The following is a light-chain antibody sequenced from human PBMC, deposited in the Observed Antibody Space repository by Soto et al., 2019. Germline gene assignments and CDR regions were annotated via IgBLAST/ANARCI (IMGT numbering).Light chain of an antibody. CDR3: QYRTT. Sequence: EIVLTQSPATLSLSPGERATLSCRASQSISKYLAWYQHKPGQAPRLLIDDASSRATGIPARFSGSGSGTDFTLTISSLEPEDFAVYYCQYRTTFGQGTRLEIK. CDR2: DAS. V-gene: IGKV3-11*01. J-gene: IGKJ5*01. CDR1: QSISKY.